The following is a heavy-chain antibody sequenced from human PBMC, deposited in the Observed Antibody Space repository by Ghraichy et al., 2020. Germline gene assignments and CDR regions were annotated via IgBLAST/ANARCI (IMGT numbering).Heavy chain of an antibody. J-gene: IGHJ5*02. CDR2: IYTSGST. Sequence: SQTLSLTCTVSGGSISSYYWSWIRQPAGKGLEWIGRIYTSGSTNYNPSLKSRVTMSVDTSKNQFSLKLSSVTAADTAVYYCARNKTGNLSGWFDPWGQGSLVIVSS. V-gene: IGHV4-4*07. D-gene: IGHD1-14*01. CDR3: ARNKTGNLSGWFDP. CDR1: GGSISSYY.